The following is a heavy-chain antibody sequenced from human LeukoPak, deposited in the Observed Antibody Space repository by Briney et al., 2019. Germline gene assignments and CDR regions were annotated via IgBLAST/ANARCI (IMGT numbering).Heavy chain of an antibody. D-gene: IGHD3-22*01. V-gene: IGHV3-74*01. CDR2: INLGGVTT. Sequence: GGSLRLSCAASGFIFKNFWMHWVRQVPGKGLVWVSRINLGGVTTTYTNSVKGRFTISRDNSKNTLYLQMNSLRAEDTAVYYCAKVPPYYYDSSGYYYDLRAERNDYWGQGTLVTVSS. CDR1: GFIFKNFW. J-gene: IGHJ4*02. CDR3: AKVPPYYYDSSGYYYDLRAERNDY.